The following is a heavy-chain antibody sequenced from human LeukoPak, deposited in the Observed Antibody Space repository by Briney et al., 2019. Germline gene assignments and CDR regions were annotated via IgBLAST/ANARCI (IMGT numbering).Heavy chain of an antibody. CDR1: GFTFSSHA. J-gene: IGHJ6*03. D-gene: IGHD3-10*01. CDR2: ISGSGGST. CDR3: AKRRSXSYXYXXXDV. V-gene: IGHV3-23*01. Sequence: GGSLRLSCAASGFTFSSHAMSWVRQAPGKGLEWVSVISGSGGSTYYADSVKGRFTISRDNSKNTVYLQMNSLSAEDTAVYYCAKRRSXSYXYXXXDVWGKXTTATVSS.